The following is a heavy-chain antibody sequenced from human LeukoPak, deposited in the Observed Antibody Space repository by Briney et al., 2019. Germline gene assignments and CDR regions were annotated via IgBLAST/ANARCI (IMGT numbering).Heavy chain of an antibody. J-gene: IGHJ4*02. CDR1: GYTFTGYY. D-gene: IGHD6-19*01. CDR3: ARDPLQWLVQYYFDY. V-gene: IGHV1-2*02. CDR2: INPNSGGI. Sequence: GASVKVSCKAPGYTFTGYYMHWVRQAPGQGLEWMGWINPNSGGINYAQKFQGRVTMTRDTSISTAYMELSRLRSDDTAVYYCARDPLQWLVQYYFDYWGQGTLVTVSS.